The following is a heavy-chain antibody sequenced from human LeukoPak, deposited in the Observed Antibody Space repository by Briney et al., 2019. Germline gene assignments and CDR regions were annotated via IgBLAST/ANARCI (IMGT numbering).Heavy chain of an antibody. CDR2: ISYDGSNK. D-gene: IGHD4-17*01. J-gene: IGHJ4*02. V-gene: IGHV3-30*18. Sequence: GGSLRLYCAASGFTFSSYGMHGVRQAPGKGLEGVAVISYDGSNKYYADSVKGRFTISRDNSKNTLYLQMNSLRAEDTAVYYCAKGHTTVTTLWYWGQGTLVTVSS. CDR3: AKGHTTVTTLWY. CDR1: GFTFSSYG.